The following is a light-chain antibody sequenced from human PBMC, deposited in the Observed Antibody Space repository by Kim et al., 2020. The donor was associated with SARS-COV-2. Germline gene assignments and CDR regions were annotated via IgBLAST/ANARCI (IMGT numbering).Light chain of an antibody. V-gene: IGLV1-40*01. CDR3: QSYDSSLSGWV. CDR2: GNS. CDR1: SSNIGAGYD. Sequence: VTDSCLGSSSNIGAGYDVHWYQQLPGTAPKLLIYGNSNRPSGVPDRFSGSKSGTSASLAITGLQAEDEADYYCQSYDSSLSGWVFGGGTQLTVL. J-gene: IGLJ3*02.